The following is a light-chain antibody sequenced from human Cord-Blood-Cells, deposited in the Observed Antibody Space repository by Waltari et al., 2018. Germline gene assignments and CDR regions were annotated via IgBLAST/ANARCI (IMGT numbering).Light chain of an antibody. CDR2: AAP. V-gene: IGKV1-8*01. CDR1: QGISSY. J-gene: IGKJ5*01. CDR3: QQYYSYPIT. Sequence: AIRMTQSPSSFSASTGDRVTITCRASQGISSYLAWYHQIPGKAPKLLIYAAPTLQSGVTSRFSGSGSGTDFTLTISCLQSEDFATYYCQQYYSYPITFGQGTRLEIK.